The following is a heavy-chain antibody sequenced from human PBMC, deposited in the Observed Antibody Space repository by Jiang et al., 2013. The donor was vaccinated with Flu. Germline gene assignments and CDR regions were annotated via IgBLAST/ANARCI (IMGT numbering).Heavy chain of an antibody. J-gene: IGHJ6*02. Sequence: GSGLVKPSQTLSLTCTVSGASIRSGFYYWSWIRQPAGRGLEWIGRLYTSGSTNYNPSLKSRVTISVDTSKNQFSLNLSSVTAADTAVYYCAXGGGTVTQGYYYYGMDVWGQGTTVT. CDR3: AXGGGTVTQGYYYYGMDV. CDR2: LYTSGST. D-gene: IGHD4-17*01. CDR1: GASIRSGFYY. V-gene: IGHV4-61*02.